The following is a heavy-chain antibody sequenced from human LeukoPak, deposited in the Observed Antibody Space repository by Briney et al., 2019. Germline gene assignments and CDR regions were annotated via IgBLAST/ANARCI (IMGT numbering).Heavy chain of an antibody. CDR3: AREGGPYRLLAY. J-gene: IGHJ4*02. V-gene: IGHV4-34*01. CDR2: VNLQGST. CDR1: GFTFTTYS. Sequence: GSLRLSCAASGFTFTTYSMTWVRQPPGKGLEWIGEVNLQGSTNYTQSLMGRVAISVDMSENHISRQLTSVTAADAAVYYCAREGGPYRLLAYSGQGTLVTVSS.